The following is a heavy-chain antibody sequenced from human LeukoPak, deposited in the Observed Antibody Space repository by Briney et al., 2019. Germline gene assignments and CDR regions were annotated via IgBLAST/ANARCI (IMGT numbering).Heavy chain of an antibody. CDR3: ARGGGYCSGGSCYPTRSGFDP. J-gene: IGHJ5*02. CDR2: INHSGST. V-gene: IGHV4-39*07. CDR1: GGSLSSSSYY. D-gene: IGHD2-15*01. Sequence: PSETLSLTCTVSGGSLSSSSYYWSWIRQPPGKGLEWIGEINHSGSTNYNPSLKSRVTISVDTSKNQFSLKLSSVTAADTAVYYCARGGGYCSGGSCYPTRSGFDPWGQGTLVTVSS.